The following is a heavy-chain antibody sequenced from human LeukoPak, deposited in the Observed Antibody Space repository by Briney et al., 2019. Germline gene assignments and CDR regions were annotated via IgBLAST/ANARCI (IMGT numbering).Heavy chain of an antibody. Sequence: SETLSLTCTVSGGSISSYYRSWIRQPPGKGLEWIGYIYYSGSTNYNPSLKSRVTISVDTSKNQFSLKLSSVTAADTAVYYCARDSEDDFLDYWGQGTLVTVSS. J-gene: IGHJ4*02. V-gene: IGHV4-59*01. CDR3: ARDSEDDFLDY. D-gene: IGHD3-3*01. CDR2: IYYSGST. CDR1: GGSISSYY.